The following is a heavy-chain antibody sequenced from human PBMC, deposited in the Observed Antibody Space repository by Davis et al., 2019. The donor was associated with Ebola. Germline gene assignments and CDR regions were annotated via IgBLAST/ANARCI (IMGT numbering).Heavy chain of an antibody. D-gene: IGHD4-17*01. CDR1: GFTFSSYG. V-gene: IGHV3-33*01. Sequence: PGGSLRLSCAAPGFTFSSYGMHWVRQAPGKGLEWVAVIWYDGSNKYYADSVKGRFTISRDNSKNTLYLQMNSLRAEDTAVYYCARVHADSYYFDYWGQGTLVTVSS. CDR3: ARVHADSYYFDY. J-gene: IGHJ4*02. CDR2: IWYDGSNK.